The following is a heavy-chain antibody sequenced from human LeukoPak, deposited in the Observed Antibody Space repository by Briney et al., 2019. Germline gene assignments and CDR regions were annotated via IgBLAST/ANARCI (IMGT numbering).Heavy chain of an antibody. V-gene: IGHV3-23*01. CDR2: ISGSGGST. J-gene: IGHJ4*02. CDR1: GFTFSSYA. D-gene: IGHD3-3*01. CDR3: AKDPPGITIFGVVILGEGYFDY. Sequence: AGGSLRLSCAASGFTFSSYAMSWVRQAPGKGLEWVSAISGSGGSTYYADSVKGRFTISRDNSKNTLYLQMNSLRAEDTAVYYCAKDPPGITIFGVVILGEGYFDYWGQGTLVTVSS.